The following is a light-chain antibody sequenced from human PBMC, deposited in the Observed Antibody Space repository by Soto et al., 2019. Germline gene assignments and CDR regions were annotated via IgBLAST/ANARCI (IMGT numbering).Light chain of an antibody. Sequence: EIVLTKSPATLSLSPGERATLSCRATETVSTNLAWFQRKAGQPPRLLISGSSTRASGVQDRFGGSGSGKDFTITISILQSEDFAVYYCQQYNSWPPLTFGGGTKVDIK. V-gene: IGKV3-15*01. CDR2: GSS. J-gene: IGKJ4*01. CDR3: QQYNSWPPLT. CDR1: ETVSTN.